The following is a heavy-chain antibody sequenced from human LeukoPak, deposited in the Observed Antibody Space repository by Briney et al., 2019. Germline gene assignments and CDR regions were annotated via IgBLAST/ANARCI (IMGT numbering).Heavy chain of an antibody. V-gene: IGHV3-66*02. CDR1: GFTFSGYA. Sequence: GRSLRLSCAASGFTFSGYAMHWVRQAPGKGLEWVSVIYSGGSTYYADSVKGRFTISRDNSKNTLYLQMNSLRAEDTAVYYCARATHQNRADWGQGTLVTVSS. CDR3: ARATHQNRAD. CDR2: IYSGGST. J-gene: IGHJ4*02. D-gene: IGHD1-14*01.